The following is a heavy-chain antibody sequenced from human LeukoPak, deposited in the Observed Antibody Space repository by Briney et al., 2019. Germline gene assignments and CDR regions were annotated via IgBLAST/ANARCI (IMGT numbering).Heavy chain of an antibody. D-gene: IGHD5-12*01. CDR3: ARDLAGYSGYDLYPMDV. Sequence: SETLSLTCTVSGDSISTYYWSWIRQPPGKGLEWIGYIYYRVTSDYNPSLKSRVTMSVDMSTRQISLKLSSVTAADTAVYYCARDLAGYSGYDLYPMDVWGKGTTVTISS. CDR1: GDSISTYY. V-gene: IGHV4-59*01. CDR2: IYYRVTS. J-gene: IGHJ6*03.